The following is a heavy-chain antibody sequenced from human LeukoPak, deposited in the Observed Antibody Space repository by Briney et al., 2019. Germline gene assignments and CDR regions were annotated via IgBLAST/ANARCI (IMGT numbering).Heavy chain of an antibody. V-gene: IGHV4-30-4*08. J-gene: IGHJ4*02. CDR3: VRTEVSSGSEDY. CDR1: GGSIISSAYY. D-gene: IGHD6-19*01. Sequence: PSETLSLTCTVSGGSIISSAYYWSWIRQPPANGLEWIGYIYYSGSTYYNPSLKSRVNISLDTSKNQFSLKLSSVTAADTAVYYCVRTEVSSGSEDYWGQGTLVTVSS. CDR2: IYYSGST.